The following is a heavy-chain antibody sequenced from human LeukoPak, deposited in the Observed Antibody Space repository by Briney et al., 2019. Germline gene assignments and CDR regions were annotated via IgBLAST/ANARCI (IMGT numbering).Heavy chain of an antibody. CDR1: GGSISSYY. Sequence: SETLSLTCAVSGGSISSYYWSWIRQPPGKGLEWIGYIYYSGSTNYNPSLKSRVTISVDTSKNQFSLKLSPVTAADTAVYYCARVDAELHFDYWGQGTLVTVSS. J-gene: IGHJ4*02. V-gene: IGHV4-59*01. CDR2: IYYSGST. D-gene: IGHD1-26*01. CDR3: ARVDAELHFDY.